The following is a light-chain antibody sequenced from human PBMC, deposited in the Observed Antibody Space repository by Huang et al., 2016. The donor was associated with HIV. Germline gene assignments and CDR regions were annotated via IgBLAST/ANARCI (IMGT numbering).Light chain of an antibody. V-gene: IGKV1-39*01. CDR3: QGSLSIPHT. J-gene: IGKJ2*01. CDR1: ENIRRY. Sequence: DIQMTQSPSSLSASVADRVTITCRASENIRRYLNWYQQKPGKPPKLLIHSASTLQSGVPSRFSGSGSGTDFTLTITSLQPEDFATYYCQGSLSIPHTFGQGTNLEIK. CDR2: SAS.